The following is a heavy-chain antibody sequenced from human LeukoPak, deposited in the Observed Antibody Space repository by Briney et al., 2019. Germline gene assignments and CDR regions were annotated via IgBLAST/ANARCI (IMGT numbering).Heavy chain of an antibody. Sequence: ASVKVSCKASGYTFTSYYMHWVRQAPGQGLEWMGIINPSGGSTSYAQKFQGRVTMTRDMSTSTVYMELSSLRSEDTAVCYCARGMITFGGVIVPEFDYWGQGTLVTVSS. CDR1: GYTFTSYY. V-gene: IGHV1-46*01. CDR2: INPSGGST. D-gene: IGHD3-16*02. J-gene: IGHJ4*02. CDR3: ARGMITFGGVIVPEFDY.